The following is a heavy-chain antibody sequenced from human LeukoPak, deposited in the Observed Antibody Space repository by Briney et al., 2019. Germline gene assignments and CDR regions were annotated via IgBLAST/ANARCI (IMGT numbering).Heavy chain of an antibody. Sequence: GGSLRLPCAASGFTFSSYSMNWVRQAPGKGLEWVSYISSSSSTIYYADSVKGRFTISRDNAKNSLYLQMNSLRAEDTAVYCCAREFDFWSGYYRKWGQGTLVTVSS. V-gene: IGHV3-48*01. D-gene: IGHD3-3*01. CDR2: ISSSSSTI. CDR1: GFTFSSYS. J-gene: IGHJ4*02. CDR3: AREFDFWSGYYRK.